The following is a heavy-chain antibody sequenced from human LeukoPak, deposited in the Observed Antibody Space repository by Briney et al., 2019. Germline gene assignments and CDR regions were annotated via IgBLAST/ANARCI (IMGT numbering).Heavy chain of an antibody. D-gene: IGHD3-10*01. CDR2: INWNGGST. CDR1: GFTFDDYG. CDR3: ARVFGPTFYGSGSSHFDY. J-gene: IGHJ4*02. V-gene: IGHV3-20*04. Sequence: GGSLRLSCAASGFTFDDYGMSWVRQAPGKGLEWVSGINWNGGSTGYADSVKGRLTISRDNAKNSLYLQMNSLRGEDTALYYCARVFGPTFYGSGSSHFDYWGQGTLVTVSS.